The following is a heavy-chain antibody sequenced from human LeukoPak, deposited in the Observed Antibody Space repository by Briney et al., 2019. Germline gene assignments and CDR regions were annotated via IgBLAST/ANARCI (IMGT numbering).Heavy chain of an antibody. J-gene: IGHJ4*02. CDR1: GASISSSAYY. V-gene: IGHV4-39*01. CDR2: IYYSGST. CDR3: ARRGGGSWYYFDY. Sequence: KSSETLSLTCTVSGASISSSAYYWGWIRQPPGKGLEWIGNIYYSGSTNYNASLKSRVTISVDTSKNQFSLKVSSVTAADTALYYCARRGGGSWYYFDYWGQGTLVTVSS. D-gene: IGHD2-15*01.